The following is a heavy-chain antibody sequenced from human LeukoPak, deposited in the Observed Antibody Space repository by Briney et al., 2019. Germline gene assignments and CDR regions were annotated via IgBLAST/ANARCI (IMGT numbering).Heavy chain of an antibody. J-gene: IGHJ4*02. Sequence: GGSLRLSCAASGFTFSNAWMSWVRQAPGKGLEWVGRIKSKPDGGTTDYAAPAKGRFTISRDDSKNTLYLQMNSLKTEDTAVYYCTTTWIQLWCYTYWGQGTLVTVSS. CDR2: IKSKPDGGTT. V-gene: IGHV3-15*01. CDR3: TTTWIQLWCYTY. D-gene: IGHD5-18*01. CDR1: GFTFSNAW.